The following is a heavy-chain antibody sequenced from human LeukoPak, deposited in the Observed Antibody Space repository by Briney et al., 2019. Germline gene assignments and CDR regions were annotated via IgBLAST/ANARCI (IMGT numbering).Heavy chain of an antibody. CDR1: GFTFSDSS. Sequence: GGSLRLSCAASGFTFSDSSMNWVRQAPGKGLEWVSFISSSSTYIYYADSVKGRFTISRDNAKNSLALQMNSLRAEDTAVYYCARAPGRCSGGSCYSEYFHYWGQGTLVTVSS. J-gene: IGHJ4*02. V-gene: IGHV3-21*01. CDR3: ARAPGRCSGGSCYSEYFHY. CDR2: ISSSSTYI. D-gene: IGHD2-15*01.